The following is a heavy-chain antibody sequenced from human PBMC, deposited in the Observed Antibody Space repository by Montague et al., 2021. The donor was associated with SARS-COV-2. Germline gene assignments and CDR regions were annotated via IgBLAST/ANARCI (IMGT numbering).Heavy chain of an antibody. D-gene: IGHD2-21*02. CDR3: ASQIPLRTHIVVVTALLGGAFDI. J-gene: IGHJ3*02. CDR1: GGSISSYY. V-gene: IGHV4-59*08. Sequence: SETLSLTCTVSGGSISSYYWSWIRQPPGKGLEWIGYIYYSGSTNYNPSLKSRVTISINTSKNQFSLKLSSVTAADTAVYYCASQIPLRTHIVVVTALLGGAFDIWGQGTMVTVSS. CDR2: IYYSGST.